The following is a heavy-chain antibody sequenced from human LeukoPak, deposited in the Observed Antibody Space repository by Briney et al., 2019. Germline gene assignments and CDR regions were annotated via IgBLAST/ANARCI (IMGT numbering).Heavy chain of an antibody. CDR3: AKEPGGMEWLLSNWFDP. Sequence: GGSLRLSCAASGFTFSSYGMHWVRQAPGKGLEWVAFIRYDGSNKYYADSVKGRFTISRDNSKNTLYLQMNSLRAEDTAVYYCAKEPGGMEWLLSNWFDPWGQGTQVTVSS. CDR1: GFTFSSYG. J-gene: IGHJ5*02. V-gene: IGHV3-30*02. D-gene: IGHD3-3*01. CDR2: IRYDGSNK.